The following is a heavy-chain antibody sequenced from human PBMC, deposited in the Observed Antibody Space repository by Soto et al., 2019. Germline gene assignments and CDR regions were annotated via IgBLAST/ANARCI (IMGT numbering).Heavy chain of an antibody. J-gene: IGHJ3*02. CDR1: GFTFSSYD. CDR3: ARGGTVTTPDAFDI. Sequence: GGSLRLSCAASGFTFSSYDMHWVRQATGKGLEWVSAIGTAGDTYYPGSVKGRFTISRENAKNSLYLQMNSLRAGDTAVYYCARGGTVTTPDAFDIWGQGTMVTVSS. V-gene: IGHV3-13*01. CDR2: IGTAGDT. D-gene: IGHD4-17*01.